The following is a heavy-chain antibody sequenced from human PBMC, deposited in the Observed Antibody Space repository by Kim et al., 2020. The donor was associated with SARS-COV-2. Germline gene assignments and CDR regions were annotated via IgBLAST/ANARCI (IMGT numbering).Heavy chain of an antibody. V-gene: IGHV1-18*01. Sequence: ASVKVSCKASGYTFTSYGISWVRQAPGQGLEWMGWISAYNGNTNYAQKLQGRVTMTTDTSTSTAYMELRSLRSDDTAVYYCARIQGGYSYGHRALGYWGQGTLVTVSS. CDR1: GYTFTSYG. D-gene: IGHD5-18*01. J-gene: IGHJ4*02. CDR3: ARIQGGYSYGHRALGY. CDR2: ISAYNGNT.